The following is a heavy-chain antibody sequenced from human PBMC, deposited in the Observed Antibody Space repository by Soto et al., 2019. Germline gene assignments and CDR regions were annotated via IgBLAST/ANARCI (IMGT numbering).Heavy chain of an antibody. D-gene: IGHD5-12*01. Sequence: SGGGLVQPGGSLRLSCAASGFTFRSYAMNWVRQAPGKGLEWVSYINSGSSTIYYADSAKGRFSISRDNAKNSLYLQMNSLRDEDTAVYFCVRDRGYTGYDLEYWGQGALVTVSS. CDR2: INSGSSTI. V-gene: IGHV3-48*02. CDR3: VRDRGYTGYDLEY. CDR1: GFTFRSYA. J-gene: IGHJ4*02.